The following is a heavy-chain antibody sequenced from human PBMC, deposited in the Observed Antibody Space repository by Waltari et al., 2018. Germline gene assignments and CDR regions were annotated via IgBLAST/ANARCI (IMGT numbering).Heavy chain of an antibody. J-gene: IGHJ5*02. Sequence: QVQLQESGPGLVKPSETLSLTCAVSGYSISSGYYWGWIRQPPGKGLEWIGSIYQGGGTYYNPSLKCRVTISVDTSKNTLYLQMSSLRAEDTAVYYCAKDVRTLIAAAGSTGFDPWGQGTLVTVSS. CDR3: AKDVRTLIAAAGSTGFDP. CDR1: GYSISSGYY. CDR2: IYQGGGT. D-gene: IGHD6-13*01. V-gene: IGHV4-38-2*02.